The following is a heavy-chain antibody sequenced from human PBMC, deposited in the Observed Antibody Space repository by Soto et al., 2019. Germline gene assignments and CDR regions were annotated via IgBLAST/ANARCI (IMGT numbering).Heavy chain of an antibody. J-gene: IGHJ6*02. CDR1: GGSISSYY. CDR2: IYYSGST. D-gene: IGHD3-3*01. V-gene: IGHV4-59*12. Sequence: PSETLSLTCTVSGGSISSYYWSWIRQPPGKGLEWIGYIYYSGSTNYNPSLKSRVTISVDKSKNQFSLKLSSVTAADTAVYYCARGILLGMDVWGQGTTVTVSS. CDR3: ARGILLGMDV.